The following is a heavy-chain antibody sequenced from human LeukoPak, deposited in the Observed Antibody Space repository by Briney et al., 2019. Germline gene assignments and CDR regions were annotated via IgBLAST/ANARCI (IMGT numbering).Heavy chain of an antibody. D-gene: IGHD3-22*01. CDR1: GGTFTSYA. Sequence: GASGKVSCKASGGTFTSYAISWVRQAPGQGLEWRGRIIPILGIANYAQKFQGRVTITADKSTSTAYMELSSLRSEDTAVYYCAREGTYYYDSSGYFRTDPNFDYWGQGTLVTVSS. CDR2: IIPILGIA. J-gene: IGHJ4*02. V-gene: IGHV1-69*04. CDR3: AREGTYYYDSSGYFRTDPNFDY.